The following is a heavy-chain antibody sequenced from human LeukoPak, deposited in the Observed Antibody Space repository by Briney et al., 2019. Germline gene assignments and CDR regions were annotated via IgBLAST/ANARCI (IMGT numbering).Heavy chain of an antibody. J-gene: IGHJ6*03. V-gene: IGHV1-69*05. Sequence: ASVKVSCKASGGTFSSYAISWVRQAPGQGLEWMGGIIPIFGTPNYAQKFQGRVTITTDESTSTAYMELSSLRSEDTAVYYCARGGGHYYSNMDVGEKGPRVTVP. CDR2: IIPIFGTP. CDR1: GGTFSSYA. CDR3: ARGGGHYYSNMDV.